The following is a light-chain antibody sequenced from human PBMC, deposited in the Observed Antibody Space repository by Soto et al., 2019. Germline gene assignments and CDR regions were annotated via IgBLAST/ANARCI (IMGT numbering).Light chain of an antibody. CDR3: CSYAGSYPWV. J-gene: IGLJ3*02. CDR1: SSDVGAYHY. Sequence: QSALTQPRSVSGSPGQSVTISCTGTSSDVGAYHYVSWYQQHPGKAPKFMIYDVSKRPSGVPDRFSGSKSGNTASLTISGLQAEDEADYYCCSYAGSYPWVFGGGTKLTVL. V-gene: IGLV2-11*01. CDR2: DVS.